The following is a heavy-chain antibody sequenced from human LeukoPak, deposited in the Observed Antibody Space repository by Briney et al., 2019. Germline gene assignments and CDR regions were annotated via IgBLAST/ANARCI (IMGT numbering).Heavy chain of an antibody. CDR2: INHSGGT. CDR3: ASTRFPHRVVPAAIPRYYGMDV. D-gene: IGHD2-2*01. V-gene: IGHV4-34*01. Sequence: PSETLSLTCAVYGGSFSGYYWSWIRQPPGKGLEWIREINHSGGTNYNPSLKSRVTISVDTSKNQFSLKLSSVTAADTAVYYCASTRFPHRVVPAAIPRYYGMDVWGQGTTVTVSS. J-gene: IGHJ6*02. CDR1: GGSFSGYY.